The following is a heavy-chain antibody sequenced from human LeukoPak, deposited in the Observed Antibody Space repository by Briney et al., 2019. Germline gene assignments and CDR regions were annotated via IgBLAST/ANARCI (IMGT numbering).Heavy chain of an antibody. CDR1: GFTFSSYA. CDR3: AKDASTVTVNWFDL. CDR2: ISYDGSNK. J-gene: IGHJ5*02. Sequence: GGSLRLSCAASGFTFSSYAMSWVRQAPGKGLEWVAVISYDGSNKYYADSVKGRFTISRDNSKNTLYLQMNSLRAEDTAVYYCAKDASTVTVNWFDLWGQGTLVTVSS. V-gene: IGHV3-30*04. D-gene: IGHD4-17*01.